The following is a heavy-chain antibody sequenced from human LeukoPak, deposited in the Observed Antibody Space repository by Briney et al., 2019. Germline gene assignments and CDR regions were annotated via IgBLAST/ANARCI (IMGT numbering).Heavy chain of an antibody. CDR3: ARGSYCSGGSCHLFDY. CDR2: ISSSGSTI. Sequence: GGSLRLSCAASGFTFSSYEMNWVRQAPGKGLEWVSYISSSGSTIYYADSVKGRFTISRDNAKNSLYLQTNSLRAEDTAVYYCARGSYCSGGSCHLFDYWGQGTLVTVSS. CDR1: GFTFSSYE. D-gene: IGHD2-15*01. V-gene: IGHV3-48*03. J-gene: IGHJ4*02.